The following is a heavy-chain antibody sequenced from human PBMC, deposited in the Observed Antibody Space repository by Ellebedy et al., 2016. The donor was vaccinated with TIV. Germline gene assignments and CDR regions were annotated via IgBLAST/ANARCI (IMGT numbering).Heavy chain of an antibody. Sequence: SETLSLXXTVSGGSISSYYWSWIRQPPGKGLEWIGYIYYSGSTYYNPSLKSRVTMSVDTSKNQFSLKLSSVTAADTAVYYCARERREYIVVVPAAIVSYYMDVWGKGTTVTVSS. D-gene: IGHD2-2*01. CDR2: IYYSGST. J-gene: IGHJ6*03. CDR1: GGSISSYY. CDR3: ARERREYIVVVPAAIVSYYMDV. V-gene: IGHV4-59*12.